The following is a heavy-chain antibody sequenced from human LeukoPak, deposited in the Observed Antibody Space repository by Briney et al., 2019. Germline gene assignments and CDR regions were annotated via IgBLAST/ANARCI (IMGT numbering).Heavy chain of an antibody. CDR3: ARDLLYYYDSSGYFLDY. CDR2: ISSSGSTI. D-gene: IGHD3-22*01. Sequence: GGSLRLSCAASGFTFSDYYMSWIRQAPGEGLEWVSYISSSGSTIYYADSVKGRFTISRDNAKNSLYLQMNSLRAEDTAVYYCARDLLYYYDSSGYFLDYWGQGTLVTVSS. J-gene: IGHJ4*02. V-gene: IGHV3-11*01. CDR1: GFTFSDYY.